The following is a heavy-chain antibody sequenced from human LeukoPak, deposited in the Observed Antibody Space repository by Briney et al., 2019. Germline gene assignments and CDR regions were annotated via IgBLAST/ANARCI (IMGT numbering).Heavy chain of an antibody. V-gene: IGHV1-69*13. CDR3: AGGIYYYGSGSYWYFDY. CDR2: IIPIFGTA. Sequence: ASVKVSCKASGGTFISYAISWVRQAPGQGLEWMGGIIPIFGTANYAQKFQGRVTITADESTSTAYMELSSLRSEDTAVYYCAGGIYYYGSGSYWYFDYWGQGTLVTVSS. D-gene: IGHD3-10*01. J-gene: IGHJ4*02. CDR1: GGTFISYA.